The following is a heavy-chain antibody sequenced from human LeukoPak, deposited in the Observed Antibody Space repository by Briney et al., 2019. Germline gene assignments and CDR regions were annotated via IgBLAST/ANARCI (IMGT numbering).Heavy chain of an antibody. D-gene: IGHD3-22*01. CDR3: ARDDSNRSGWVVGY. CDR1: GMIFSSYW. V-gene: IGHV3-7*01. J-gene: IGHJ4*02. CDR2: IRQDGSVN. Sequence: GSLRLSCEASGMIFSSYWMSWVRQAPGKGLEWVATIRQDGSVNHCVDSVKGRFTVSGDNAWNSLYLQMDSLRVEDTAVYYCARDDSNRSGWVVGYWGQGTLVTVSS.